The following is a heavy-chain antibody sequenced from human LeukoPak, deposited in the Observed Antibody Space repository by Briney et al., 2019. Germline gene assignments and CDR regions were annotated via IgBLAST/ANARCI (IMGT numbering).Heavy chain of an antibody. CDR2: IEWNGGST. Sequence: GGSLRLFCAASGFTFDDYGMNWVRRGPGKGLEWVSGIEWNGGSTGYADFVKGRFTITRDNAKNSLYLEMNSLRAEDTALYYCASGYCSSTSCYGVYWGQGTLVTVSS. J-gene: IGHJ4*02. V-gene: IGHV3-20*04. CDR3: ASGYCSSTSCYGVY. CDR1: GFTFDDYG. D-gene: IGHD2-2*01.